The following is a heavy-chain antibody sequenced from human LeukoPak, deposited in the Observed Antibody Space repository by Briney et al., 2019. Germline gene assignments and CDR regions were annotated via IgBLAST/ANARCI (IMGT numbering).Heavy chain of an antibody. V-gene: IGHV7-4-1*02. J-gene: IGHJ3*02. Sequence: ASVKVSCNASGYTFTSYAMNWVRQAPGQGLEWMGWINTNTGNPTYAQGFTGRFVFSLDTSVSTAYLQISSLKAEDTAVYYCARPGIGSGSYYSWAFDIWGQGTMVTVSS. D-gene: IGHD3-10*01. CDR1: GYTFTSYA. CDR3: ARPGIGSGSYYSWAFDI. CDR2: INTNTGNP.